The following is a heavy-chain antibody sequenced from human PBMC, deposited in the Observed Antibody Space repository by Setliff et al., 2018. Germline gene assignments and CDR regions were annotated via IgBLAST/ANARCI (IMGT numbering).Heavy chain of an antibody. CDR2: IYYIGST. J-gene: IGHJ5*02. V-gene: IGHV4-39*01. D-gene: IGHD3-16*01. CDR1: GGSISSSTYY. Sequence: PSETLSLTCTVSGGSISSSTYYWGWIRQPPGKGLEWIGSIYYIGSTHYNPSLKSRVTISVDRSKNQFSLRLNSVTAADTAVYFCARHLGEWLDWFDPWGQGTLVTVSS. CDR3: ARHLGEWLDWFDP.